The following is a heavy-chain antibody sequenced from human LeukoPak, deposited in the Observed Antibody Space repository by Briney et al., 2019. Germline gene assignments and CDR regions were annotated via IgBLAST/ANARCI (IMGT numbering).Heavy chain of an antibody. J-gene: IGHJ3*02. CDR3: ARGKSCSGGSCYLSSGAFDI. Sequence: SETLSLTCTVSGGSMNNYYWSWIRQPPGKGLEWIGYIYYSGTTNYNPSLKSRVTISVDTSKNQFSLKLSSVTAADTAVYYCARGKSCSGGSCYLSSGAFDIWGQGTMVTVSS. CDR1: GGSMNNYY. D-gene: IGHD2-15*01. V-gene: IGHV4-59*12. CDR2: IYYSGTT.